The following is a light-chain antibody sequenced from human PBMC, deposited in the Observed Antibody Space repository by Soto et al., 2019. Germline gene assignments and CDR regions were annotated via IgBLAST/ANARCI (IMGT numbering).Light chain of an antibody. CDR2: DAS. CDR3: QQYNSYFQT. J-gene: IGKJ1*01. CDR1: QTISRW. V-gene: IGKV1-5*01. Sequence: DSQMIQSPSTLSASVGDRVTITCLAIQTISRWLAWYEQKPGKAPKLLIYDASSLESGVPPRYRGSGSGTEFTLTISSLQPDDVEPYYCQQYNSYFQTFGQGTKVDIK.